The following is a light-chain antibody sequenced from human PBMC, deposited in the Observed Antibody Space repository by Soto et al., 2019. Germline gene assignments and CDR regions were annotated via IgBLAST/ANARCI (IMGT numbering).Light chain of an antibody. CDR1: NSDIGSNA. Sequence: QSVLTQPPSASGTPGQRVTTSCSGSNSDIGSNAVNWFQQLPGTAPNLLIYNNNQRPSGVPDRFSGSKSGTSASLAISGFKSEDEADYYCAAWADSVKKFGGGTKLTVL. CDR3: AAWADSVKK. V-gene: IGLV1-44*01. J-gene: IGLJ2*01. CDR2: NNN.